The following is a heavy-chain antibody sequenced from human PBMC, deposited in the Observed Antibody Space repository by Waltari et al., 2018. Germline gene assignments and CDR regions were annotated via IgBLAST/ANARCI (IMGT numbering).Heavy chain of an antibody. D-gene: IGHD3-10*01. CDR3: ARETSSEKGFDY. Sequence: QLQLQESGPRLVKASETLSLTCPASGDSVITSSYYWGWIRQPPGKGLEWIGGIYYTGNTFQNPSLKSRVSISIDTYKNQFSLRLRSVTAADTAVYYCARETSSEKGFDYWGQGTLVTVSP. V-gene: IGHV4-39*07. J-gene: IGHJ4*02. CDR2: IYYTGNT. CDR1: GDSVITSSYY.